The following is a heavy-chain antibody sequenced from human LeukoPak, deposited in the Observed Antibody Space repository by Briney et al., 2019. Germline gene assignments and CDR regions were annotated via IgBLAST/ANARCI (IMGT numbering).Heavy chain of an antibody. Sequence: PSETLSLTCTVSGGSISSGDYYWSWIRQPPGKGLEWIGYIYYSGSTYYNPSLKSRVTISVDTSKNQFSLRLSSVTAADTAVYYCARDKGGYSSFVYWGQGTLATVSS. J-gene: IGHJ4*02. CDR3: ARDKGGYSSFVY. CDR2: IYYSGST. V-gene: IGHV4-30-4*01. D-gene: IGHD2-15*01. CDR1: GGSISSGDYY.